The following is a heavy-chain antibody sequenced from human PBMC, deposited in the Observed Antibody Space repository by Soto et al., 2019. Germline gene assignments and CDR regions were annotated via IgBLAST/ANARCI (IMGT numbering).Heavy chain of an antibody. Sequence: VGSLRLSGAASGISFSDYAMSWVRQAPGKGLEWISAISGDGVSKLYADSVRGRFTISRDNAANTLYLQMNSLRTEDTALYYCAKKDRLYGVAVAFDSWGQGTLVTVSS. V-gene: IGHV3-23*01. CDR1: GISFSDYA. CDR2: ISGDGVSK. J-gene: IGHJ4*02. D-gene: IGHD6-19*01. CDR3: AKKDRLYGVAVAFDS.